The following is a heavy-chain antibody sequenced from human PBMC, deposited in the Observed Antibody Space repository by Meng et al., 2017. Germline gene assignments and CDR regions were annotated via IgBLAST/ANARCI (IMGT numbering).Heavy chain of an antibody. V-gene: IGHV3-11*01. D-gene: IGHD3-22*01. CDR3: ARDLYYYDSSGYYSHAFDI. CDR1: GFTFSDYY. Sequence: GESLKISCAASGFTFSDYYMSWIRQAPGKGLEWVSYISSSGSTIYYADSVKGRFTISRDNAKNSLYLQMNSLRAEDTAVYYCARDLYYYDSSGYYSHAFDIWGQGTMVTVSS. CDR2: ISSSGSTI. J-gene: IGHJ3*02.